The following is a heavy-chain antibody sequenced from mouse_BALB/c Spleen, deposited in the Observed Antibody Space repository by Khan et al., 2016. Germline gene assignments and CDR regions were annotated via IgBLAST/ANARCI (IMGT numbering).Heavy chain of an antibody. Sequence: VELVESGAELAKPGASVKMSCKASGYTFTSYWMHWVKQRPGQGLEWIGYINPSTGYTEYNQKFKDKATLTADKSSSTAYMQLSSLTSEDSAVYYCARTARATIAMDYWGQGTSVTVSS. CDR1: GYTFTSYW. V-gene: IGHV1-7*01. CDR3: ARTARATIAMDY. J-gene: IGHJ4*01. D-gene: IGHD3-1*01. CDR2: INPSTGYT.